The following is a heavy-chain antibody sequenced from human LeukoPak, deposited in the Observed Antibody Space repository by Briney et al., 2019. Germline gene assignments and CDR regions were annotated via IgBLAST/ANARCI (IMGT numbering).Heavy chain of an antibody. CDR2: IKSKTDGGTT. Sequence: GGSLRLSCAASGFTFSSYAMSWVRQAPGKGLEWVGRIKSKTDGGTTDYAAPVKGRFTISRDDSKSIAYLQMNSLKTEDTAVYYCTRALGGHAFDYWGQGTLVTVSS. CDR1: GFTFSSYA. V-gene: IGHV3-15*01. CDR3: TRALGGHAFDY. D-gene: IGHD5-12*01. J-gene: IGHJ4*02.